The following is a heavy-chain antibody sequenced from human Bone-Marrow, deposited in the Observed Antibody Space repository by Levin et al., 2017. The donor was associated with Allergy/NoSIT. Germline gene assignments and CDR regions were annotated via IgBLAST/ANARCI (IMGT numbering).Heavy chain of an antibody. CDR3: TKAAHYLDNTGYLYFPHNYYFDL. J-gene: IGHJ2*01. V-gene: IGHV3-23*01. D-gene: IGHD3-22*01. CDR2: LSATGSGT. CDR1: GFTFGSYV. Sequence: QSGGSLRLSCTASGFTFGSYVMTWVRQVPGKGLEWVSALSATGSGTYYADSVKGRFTISRDNSKDTLYLQMSSLRAEDTAIYYCTKAAHYLDNTGYLYFPHNYYFDLWGRGTLVTVSS.